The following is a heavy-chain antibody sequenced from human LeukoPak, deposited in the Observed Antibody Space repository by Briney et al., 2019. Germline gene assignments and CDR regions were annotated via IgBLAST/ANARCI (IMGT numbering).Heavy chain of an antibody. CDR3: TRQPPSYCSSTSCYAFDY. CDR1: GFTFSGSA. J-gene: IGHJ4*02. V-gene: IGHV3-73*01. Sequence: GGSLRLSCAASGFTFSGSAMHWVRQASGKGLEWVGRIRSEANSYATAYAASVKGRFTISRDDSKNTAYLQMNSLKTEDTAVYYCTRQPPSYCSSTSCYAFDYWGQGTLVTVSS. D-gene: IGHD2-2*01. CDR2: IRSEANSYAT.